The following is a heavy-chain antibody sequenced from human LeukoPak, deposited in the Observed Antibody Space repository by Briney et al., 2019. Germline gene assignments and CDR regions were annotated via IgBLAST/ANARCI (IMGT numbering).Heavy chain of an antibody. J-gene: IGHJ4*02. Sequence: SETLSLTCAVYGGSFSGYYWSWIRQPPGKGLEWIGEINHSGSTNYNPSLKSRVTISVDTSKNQLSLKLSSVTAADTAVYYCAREGTEDFDYWGQGTLVTVSS. V-gene: IGHV4-34*01. CDR3: AREGTEDFDY. CDR1: GGSFSGYY. CDR2: INHSGST.